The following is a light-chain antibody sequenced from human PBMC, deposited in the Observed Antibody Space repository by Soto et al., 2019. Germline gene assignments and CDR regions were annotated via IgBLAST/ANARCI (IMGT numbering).Light chain of an antibody. V-gene: IGLV2-8*01. CDR1: SSDIGGFNF. CDR3: ASYAGSSTTV. J-gene: IGLJ2*01. Sequence: QSVLTQPPSASGSPGQSVTISCTGTSSDIGGFNFVSWYQQHPGKAPKLMIYEVSKRPSGVPDRFSGSKSANTASLTVSGLQTEDEADYYCASYAGSSTTVFGGGTKLTVL. CDR2: EVS.